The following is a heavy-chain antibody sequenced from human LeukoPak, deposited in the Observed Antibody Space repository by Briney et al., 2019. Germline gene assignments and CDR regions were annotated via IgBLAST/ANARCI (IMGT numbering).Heavy chain of an antibody. J-gene: IGHJ4*02. V-gene: IGHV4-59*01. CDR3: ARSGVRYSSSWYLVY. CDR2: IYYSGST. CDR1: GGSISSYY. Sequence: SETLSLTCTVSGGSISSYYWSWIRRPPGKGLEWIGYIYYSGSTNYNPSLKSRVTISVDTSKNQFSPKLSSVTAADTAVYYCARSGVRYSSSWYLVYWGQGTLVTVSS. D-gene: IGHD6-13*01.